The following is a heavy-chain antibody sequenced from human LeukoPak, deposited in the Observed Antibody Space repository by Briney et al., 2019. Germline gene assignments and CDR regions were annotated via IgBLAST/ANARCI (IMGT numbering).Heavy chain of an antibody. Sequence: ASVKVSCKASGYTFTSYGISWVRQAPGQGLEWMGWISAYNGNTNYAQKLQGRVTMTTDTSTSTAYMELRSLRSDDTAMYYCARDRTYYDILTGYPGNYYYGMDIWGQGTTVTVSS. D-gene: IGHD3-9*01. CDR3: ARDRTYYDILTGYPGNYYYGMDI. CDR1: GYTFTSYG. J-gene: IGHJ6*02. V-gene: IGHV1-18*01. CDR2: ISAYNGNT.